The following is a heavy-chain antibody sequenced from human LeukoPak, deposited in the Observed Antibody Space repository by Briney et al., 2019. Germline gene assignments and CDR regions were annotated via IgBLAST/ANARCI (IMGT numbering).Heavy chain of an antibody. D-gene: IGHD6-13*01. Sequence: PSETLSLTCTVSGGSISSHYWSWIRQPPGKGLEWIGYIYYSGSTNYNPSLKSRVTISVDTSKNQFSLKLSSVTAADTAVYYCARDPRASTAAAGWFDPWGEGDLV. J-gene: IGHJ5*02. CDR2: IYYSGST. CDR3: ARDPRASTAAAGWFDP. V-gene: IGHV4-59*11. CDR1: GGSISSHY.